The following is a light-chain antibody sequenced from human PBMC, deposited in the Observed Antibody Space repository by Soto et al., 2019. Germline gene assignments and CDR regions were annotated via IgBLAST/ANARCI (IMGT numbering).Light chain of an antibody. Sequence: QSVLTQPPSASGTAGQRVVMSCSGSYSNVGSNTVNWYQQLPGTAPQLVIYSNSHRPSGVPDRFSGSKSDTSASLAISGLQSEDEADYFCSSWDDSLNGYVFGTGTKLTVL. CDR2: SNS. V-gene: IGLV1-44*01. J-gene: IGLJ1*01. CDR1: YSNVGSNT. CDR3: SSWDDSLNGYV.